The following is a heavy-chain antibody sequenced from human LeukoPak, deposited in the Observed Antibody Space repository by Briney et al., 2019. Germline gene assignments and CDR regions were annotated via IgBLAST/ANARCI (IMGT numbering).Heavy chain of an antibody. Sequence: GGSLRLSCAAPGFTFNSYAMTWVRQAPGKGLEWVSSISGNGGSTYYTDSVKGRFTISRDNSKNTLYLQMNSLRAEDAAAYYCAKDLRVIVVTYYMDVWGKGTTVTVSS. D-gene: IGHD2-2*01. CDR1: GFTFNSYA. V-gene: IGHV3-23*01. CDR2: ISGNGGST. J-gene: IGHJ6*03. CDR3: AKDLRVIVVTYYMDV.